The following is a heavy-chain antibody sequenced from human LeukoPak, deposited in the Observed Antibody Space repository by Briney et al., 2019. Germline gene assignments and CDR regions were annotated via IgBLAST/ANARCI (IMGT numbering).Heavy chain of an antibody. CDR1: GGTFISYA. D-gene: IGHD1-1*01. J-gene: IGHJ4*02. V-gene: IGHV1-69*13. CDR2: IIPIFGTA. CDR3: ARDEREYYFDY. Sequence: ASVKVSCKASGGTFISYAISWVRQAPGQGLEWMGGIIPIFGTANYAQKFQGRVTITADESTSTAYMELSSLRSEDTAVYYCARDEREYYFDYWGQGTLVTVSS.